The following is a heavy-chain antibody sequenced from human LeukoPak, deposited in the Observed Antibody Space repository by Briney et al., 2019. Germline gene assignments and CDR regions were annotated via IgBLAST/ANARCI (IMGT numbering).Heavy chain of an antibody. CDR3: ARDFPRYYYGMDV. CDR1: GFTFSSYG. Sequence: PGRSLRLSCAASGFTFSSYGMHWVRQAPGKGLEWVAVIWYDGSNKYYADSVKGRFTISRDNSKNTLYLQMNSLRAEDTAVYYCARDFPRYYYGMDVWGQGTTVTVSS. J-gene: IGHJ6*02. V-gene: IGHV3-33*01. CDR2: IWYDGSNK.